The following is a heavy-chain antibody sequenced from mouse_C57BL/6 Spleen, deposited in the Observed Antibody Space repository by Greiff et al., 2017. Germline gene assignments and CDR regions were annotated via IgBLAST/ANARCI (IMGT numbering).Heavy chain of an antibody. CDR2: IDPSDSYT. CDR3: ARAGLLRYFDV. D-gene: IGHD2-3*01. J-gene: IGHJ1*03. Sequence: VQLQQSGAELVMPGASVKLSCKASGYTFTSYWMHWVKQRPGQGLEWIGEIDPSDSYTNYNQKFKGKSTLTVDKSSSTAYMQLSSLTSEDSAVYYCARAGLLRYFDVWGTGTTVTVSS. CDR1: GYTFTSYW. V-gene: IGHV1-69*01.